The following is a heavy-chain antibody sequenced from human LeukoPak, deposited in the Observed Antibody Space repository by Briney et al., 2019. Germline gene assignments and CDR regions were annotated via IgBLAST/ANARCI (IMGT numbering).Heavy chain of an antibody. D-gene: IGHD1-26*01. CDR2: ISASGGST. CDR3: AKDGVVGAVTFLY. CDR1: GFTFSTYA. J-gene: IGHJ4*02. Sequence: GGSLRLSCAASGFTFSTYAMSWVRQAPGKGLEWVSSISASGGSTYYADSVKGRFTISRDKSKNTLYLQMDSLRVEDTAVYYCAKDGVVGAVTFLYWGQGTLVTVSS. V-gene: IGHV3-23*01.